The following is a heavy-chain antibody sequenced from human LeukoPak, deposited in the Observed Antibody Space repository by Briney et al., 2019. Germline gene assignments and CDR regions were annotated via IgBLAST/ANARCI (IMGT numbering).Heavy chain of an antibody. CDR3: ARNFRGLWSGYYDLREYYHGLDV. D-gene: IGHD3-3*01. V-gene: IGHV4-39*07. J-gene: IGHJ6*02. CDR2: VYYSGTT. CDR1: GGSISSNSYC. Sequence: SKTLSLTCTVSGGSISSNSYCWGWIRQPPGKGLEWIASVYYSGTTYYNPSLKSRVTISVDTSKNQFSLKMSSVTAADTAVYYCARNFRGLWSGYYDLREYYHGLDVWGQGTTVTVSS.